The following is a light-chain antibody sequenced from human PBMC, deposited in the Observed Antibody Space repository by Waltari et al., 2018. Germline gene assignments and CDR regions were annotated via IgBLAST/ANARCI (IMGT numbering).Light chain of an antibody. J-gene: IGKJ2*01. Sequence: EIVLTQSPATLSLSPGESATPSCRASQSVSGSLAWYQQKPGHPPRLLIYDSSNRATGNPARFSGSGSGTDFTLTISSLTPEDFAVYFCQHRTNWVPGMYTFGQGTKLEIK. V-gene: IGKV3-11*01. CDR1: QSVSGS. CDR3: QHRTNWVPGMYT. CDR2: DSS.